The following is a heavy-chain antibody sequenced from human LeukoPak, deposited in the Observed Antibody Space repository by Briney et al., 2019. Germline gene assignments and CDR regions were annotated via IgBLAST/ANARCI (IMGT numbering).Heavy chain of an antibody. CDR2: ISSSGRTI. Sequence: PGRSLRLSCAASGFTFDDYAMHWVRQAPGKGLEWVSYISSSGRTIYYADSVKGRFTISRDNAKNSLYLQMNSLRAEDTAVYYCAELGITMIGGVWGKGTTVTISS. V-gene: IGHV3-48*03. CDR1: GFTFDDYA. CDR3: AELGITMIGGV. D-gene: IGHD3-10*02. J-gene: IGHJ6*04.